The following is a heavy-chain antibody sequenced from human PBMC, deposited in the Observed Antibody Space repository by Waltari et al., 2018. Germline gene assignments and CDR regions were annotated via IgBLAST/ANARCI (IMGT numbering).Heavy chain of an antibody. CDR2: IKHSGST. CDR3: ARGMVDWWLRLRGQDWYFDL. CDR1: GGSFSGYY. Sequence: QVQLQQWGAGLLKPSETLSLTCAVYGGSFSGYYWSLIRQPPGKGLEGIGEIKHSGSTHYTPSLKSRVTISVDTSKNEFSRKLSSVAAADTAVYYCARGMVDWWLRLRGQDWYFDLWGRGTLVTVSS. J-gene: IGHJ2*01. V-gene: IGHV4-34*01. D-gene: IGHD5-12*01.